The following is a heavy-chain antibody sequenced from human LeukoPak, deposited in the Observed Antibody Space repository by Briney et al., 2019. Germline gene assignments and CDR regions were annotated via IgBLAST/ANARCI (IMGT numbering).Heavy chain of an antibody. V-gene: IGHV3-30*18. CDR3: AKVATARPFDY. Sequence: QPGGSLRLSCAASGFTFSSYGMHWVRQAPGKGLEWVAVISYDGSNKYYADSVKGRFTISRDNSKNTLYLQKNSLRAEDTAVYYCAKVATARPFDYWGQGTLVTVSS. CDR1: GFTFSSYG. D-gene: IGHD5-12*01. CDR2: ISYDGSNK. J-gene: IGHJ4*02.